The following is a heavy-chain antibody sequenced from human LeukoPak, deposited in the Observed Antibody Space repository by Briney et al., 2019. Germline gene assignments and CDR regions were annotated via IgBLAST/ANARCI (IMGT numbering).Heavy chain of an antibody. V-gene: IGHV3-21*01. CDR1: GFTFSSYS. CDR2: ISSSSSYI. J-gene: IGHJ3*02. Sequence: GGSLRLSCAASGFTFSSYSMNWVRQAPGKGLEWVSSISSSSSYIYYADSVKGRFTISRDNAKNSLYLQMNSLRAEDAAVYYCASQAGYSSSWYLGLDAFDIWGQGTMVTVSS. CDR3: ASQAGYSSSWYLGLDAFDI. D-gene: IGHD6-13*01.